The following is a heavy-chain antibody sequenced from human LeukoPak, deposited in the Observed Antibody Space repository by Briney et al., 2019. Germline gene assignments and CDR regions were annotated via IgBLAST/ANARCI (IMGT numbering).Heavy chain of an antibody. V-gene: IGHV3-21*01. CDR1: GFTFNNYA. CDR2: ISSGTTYI. J-gene: IGHJ6*02. D-gene: IGHD4-17*01. Sequence: GGSLRLSCAASGFTFNNYAMNWVRQAPGKGLEWVSSISSGTTYIYYADSVKGRFTISRDSAKNSLYLQMNSLRAEDTAVYYCARASDSGDYFSGMDVWGQGTTVTVSS. CDR3: ARASDSGDYFSGMDV.